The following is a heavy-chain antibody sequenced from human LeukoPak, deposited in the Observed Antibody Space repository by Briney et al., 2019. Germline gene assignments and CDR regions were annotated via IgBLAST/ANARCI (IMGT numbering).Heavy chain of an antibody. CDR3: ARSFAFWSGYPNPNDAFDI. J-gene: IGHJ3*02. Sequence: GGSLRLSCAASGFTFSSYWMHWVRQAPGKGLEWVSSISSSSSYIYYADSVKGRFTISRDNAKNSLYLQMNSLRAEDTAVYYCARSFAFWSGYPNPNDAFDIWGQGTMVTVSS. CDR2: ISSSSSYI. CDR1: GFTFSSYW. D-gene: IGHD3-3*01. V-gene: IGHV3-21*01.